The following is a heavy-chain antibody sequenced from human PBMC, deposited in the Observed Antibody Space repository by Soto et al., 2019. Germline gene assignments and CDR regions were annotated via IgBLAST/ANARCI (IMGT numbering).Heavy chain of an antibody. V-gene: IGHV3-7*01. J-gene: IGHJ4*02. D-gene: IGHD6-13*01. CDR3: AREGRIAAAGKVGY. CDR2: IKQDGSEK. Sequence: GGSLRLSCAASGFTFSSYWMSWVRQAPGKGLEWVANIKQDGSEKYYVDSVKGRFTISRDNAKNSLYLQMNSLRAEDTAVYYCAREGRIAAAGKVGYWVPGTLVTVFS. CDR1: GFTFSSYW.